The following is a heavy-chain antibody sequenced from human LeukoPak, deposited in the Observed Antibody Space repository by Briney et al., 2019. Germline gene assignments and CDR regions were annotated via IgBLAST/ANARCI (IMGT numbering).Heavy chain of an antibody. D-gene: IGHD7-27*01. V-gene: IGHV3-53*05. CDR3: AMGGGLGIVDY. CDR2: IYSGGST. J-gene: IGHJ4*02. Sequence: GGSLRLSCAASEFSVGSNYMTWVRQAPGKGLEWVSLIYSGGSTYYADSVKGRFTISRDNSKNTLYLQMNSLRAEDTAVYYCAMGGGLGIVDYWGQGTLVTVSS. CDR1: EFSVGSNY.